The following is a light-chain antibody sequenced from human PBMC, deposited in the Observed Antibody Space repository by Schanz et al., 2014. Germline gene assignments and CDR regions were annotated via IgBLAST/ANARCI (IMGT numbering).Light chain of an antibody. CDR1: SSDVGGYNY. Sequence: QSVLTQPPSLSAAPGQRVTISCTGTSSDVGGYNYVSWYQHHPGKAPKLIISDVSDRPSGVSNRFSGSKSGNTASLTISGLQAEDEADYFCSSYTSTSTLFVFGSGTKLTVL. CDR3: SSYTSTSTLFV. J-gene: IGLJ1*01. CDR2: DVS. V-gene: IGLV2-14*03.